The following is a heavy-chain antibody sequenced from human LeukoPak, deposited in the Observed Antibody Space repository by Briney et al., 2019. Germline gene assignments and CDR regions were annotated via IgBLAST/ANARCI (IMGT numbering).Heavy chain of an antibody. D-gene: IGHD2-15*01. CDR3: AAGAYCSGGSCPFGFSDY. CDR2: ISSSSSTI. J-gene: IGHJ4*02. V-gene: IGHV3-48*04. CDR1: GFTFSSYS. Sequence: GGSLRLSCAASGFTFSSYSMNWVRQAPGKGLEWVSYISSSSSTIYYADSVKGRFTISRDNAKNSLYLQMNSLRAEDTAVYYCAAGAYCSGGSCPFGFSDYWGQGTLVTVSS.